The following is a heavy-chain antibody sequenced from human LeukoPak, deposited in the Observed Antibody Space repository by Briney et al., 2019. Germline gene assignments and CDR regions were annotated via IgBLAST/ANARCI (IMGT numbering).Heavy chain of an antibody. CDR3: ARDQDDYSNYVAFDI. CDR1: GYTFTSYG. D-gene: IGHD4-11*01. Sequence: ASVKVSCKASGYTFTSYGISWVRQAPGQGLEWMGWISAYNGNTNYAQKLQGRVTITADESTSTAYMELSSLRSEDTAVYYCARDQDDYSNYVAFDIWGQGTMVTVSS. CDR2: ISAYNGNT. J-gene: IGHJ3*02. V-gene: IGHV1-18*01.